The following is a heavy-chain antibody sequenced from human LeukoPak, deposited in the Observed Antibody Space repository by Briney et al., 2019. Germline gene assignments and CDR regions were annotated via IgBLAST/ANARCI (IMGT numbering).Heavy chain of an antibody. V-gene: IGHV1-46*01. CDR3: ARGYRGSSVGRYYFDY. CDR1: GYTFTSYY. CDR2: INPSAGST. Sequence: ASVNVSCEASGYTFTSYYMHWVRQAPGQGLEWMGIINPSAGSTPYAHKFQGTVTMTRDTSTSTVYMELSSLRSEDTAVYYCARGYRGSSVGRYYFDYWGQGTLVTVSS. J-gene: IGHJ4*02. D-gene: IGHD5-12*01.